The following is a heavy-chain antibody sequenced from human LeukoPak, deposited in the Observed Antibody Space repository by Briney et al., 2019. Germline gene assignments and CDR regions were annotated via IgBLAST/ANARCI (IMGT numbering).Heavy chain of an antibody. Sequence: SETLSLTCAVYGGSFSGYYWSWIRQPLGKGLEWIGQISRRGSTNYNPSLESRVTISVDTSKNQLSLKLSTVTATDTAVYYCARHLRSGYDLYYFDYWGQGTLVTVSS. CDR1: GGSFSGYY. V-gene: IGHV4-34*01. J-gene: IGHJ4*02. CDR3: ARHLRSGYDLYYFDY. CDR2: ISRRGST. D-gene: IGHD5-12*01.